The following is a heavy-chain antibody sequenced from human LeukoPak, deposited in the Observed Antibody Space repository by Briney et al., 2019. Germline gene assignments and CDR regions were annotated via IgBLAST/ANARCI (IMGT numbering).Heavy chain of an antibody. Sequence: GGSLRLSCAASVFTLDDYTTHCVRRAPGGGVEWVSLISWGVIKTYSADSVKGQFTISRDNSKNSLYLQMNSLRTEDTALYYCAKTSRPLTIFGVVQPYYFYYMDVWGKGTTVTVSS. J-gene: IGHJ6*03. CDR3: AKTSRPLTIFGVVQPYYFYYMDV. D-gene: IGHD3-3*01. V-gene: IGHV3-43*01. CDR1: VFTLDDYT. CDR2: ISWGVIKT.